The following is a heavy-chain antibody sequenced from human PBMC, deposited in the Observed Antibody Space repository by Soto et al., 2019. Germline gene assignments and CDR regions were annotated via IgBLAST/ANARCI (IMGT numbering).Heavy chain of an antibody. D-gene: IGHD4-17*01. CDR3: ARDPPYGYGEDFDY. CDR1: GFTFSNYG. V-gene: IGHV3-33*01. CDR2: IWYDGSKI. J-gene: IGHJ4*02. Sequence: QVQLVESGGGVVQPGRSLRLSCAASGFTFSNYGRHWVRQAPGKGLEWVAVIWYDGSKINYADSVKGRFTISRDNSKNTLYLQMNSLRAEDTAVYYCARDPPYGYGEDFDYWGQGTLVTVSS.